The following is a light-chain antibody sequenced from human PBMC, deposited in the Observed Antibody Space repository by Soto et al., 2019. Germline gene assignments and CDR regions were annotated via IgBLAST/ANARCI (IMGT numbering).Light chain of an antibody. CDR1: QSVSSTY. CDR3: QQFGSSVT. J-gene: IGKJ5*01. V-gene: IGKV3-20*01. Sequence: EIVLTQSPGPLSLSPGERATLSCRASQSVSSTYLAWYQQKPGQAPRLLIYRTSTRATGIPDRFSGSGSGTDFTLTISRLGPEDFAVYYCQQFGSSVTFGQGTRLDIK. CDR2: RTS.